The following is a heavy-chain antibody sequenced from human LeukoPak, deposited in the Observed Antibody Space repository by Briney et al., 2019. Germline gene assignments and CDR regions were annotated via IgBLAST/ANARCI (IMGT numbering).Heavy chain of an antibody. CDR2: IYYSGST. CDR1: GFTFGDYA. V-gene: IGHV4-59*01. J-gene: IGHJ3*02. D-gene: IGHD3-22*01. CDR3: ARGYYDSSGYYKLGAFDI. Sequence: LRLSCTASGFTFGDYAMSWIRQPPGKGLEWIGYIYYSGSTNYNPSLKSRVTISVDTSKNQFSLKLSSVTAADTAVYYCARGYYDSSGYYKLGAFDIWGQGTVVTVSS.